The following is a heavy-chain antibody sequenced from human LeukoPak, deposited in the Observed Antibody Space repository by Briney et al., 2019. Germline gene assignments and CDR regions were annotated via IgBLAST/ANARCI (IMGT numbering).Heavy chain of an antibody. CDR1: GFTFSSYE. CDR2: IGRGGSPI. J-gene: IGHJ4*02. D-gene: IGHD3-3*01. V-gene: IGHV3-48*03. CDR3: TRVSWRGEIF. Sequence: PGGSLRLSCAASGFTFSSYEMNWVRQAPGKGLEWVSSIGRGGSPIFYADSVRGRFTTSRDNAKKSLFLQMTSLRAEDTAVYYCTRVSWRGEIFWGQGTLVSVSS.